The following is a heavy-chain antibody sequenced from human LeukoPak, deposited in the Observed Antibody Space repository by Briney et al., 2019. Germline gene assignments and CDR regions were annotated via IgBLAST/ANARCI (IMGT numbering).Heavy chain of an antibody. D-gene: IGHD5-24*01. CDR1: GFTFSSYS. J-gene: IGHJ4*02. CDR2: ISSSSSYI. CDR3: AGREMATMDY. Sequence: GGSLRLSCAASGFTFSSYSMNWVRQAPGKGLEWVSSISSSSSYIYYADSVKGRFTISRDNAKNSLYLQMNSLRAEDTAVYYCAGREMATMDYWGQGTLVTVSS. V-gene: IGHV3-21*01.